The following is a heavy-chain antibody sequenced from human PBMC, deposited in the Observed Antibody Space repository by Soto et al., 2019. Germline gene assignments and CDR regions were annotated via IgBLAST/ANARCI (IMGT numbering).Heavy chain of an antibody. V-gene: IGHV3-74*01. J-gene: IGHJ4*02. CDR3: ALSHTVTTDY. D-gene: IGHD4-17*01. CDR1: GLTFSSYW. CDR2: INSDGGST. Sequence: EVQLVESGGGLVQPGGSLRLSCAASGLTFSSYWMHWVRQAPGKGLVWVSRINSDGGSTSYADSVKGRFTISRDNAKNTLYLQMNSLRAKDTAVYYCALSHTVTTDYWGQGTLVTVSS.